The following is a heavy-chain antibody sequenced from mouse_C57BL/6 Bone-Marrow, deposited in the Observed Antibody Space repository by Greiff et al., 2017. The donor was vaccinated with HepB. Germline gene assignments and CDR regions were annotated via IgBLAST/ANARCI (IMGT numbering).Heavy chain of an antibody. Sequence: VQLQESGTELVKPGASVKLSCKASGYTFTSYWMHWVKQRPGQGLEWIGNINPSNGGTNYNEKFKSKATLTVDKSSSTAYMQLSSLTSEDSAVYYCARRNYYSNFYYYAMDYWGQGTSVTVSS. CDR3: ARRNYYSNFYYYAMDY. J-gene: IGHJ4*01. CDR1: GYTFTSYW. D-gene: IGHD2-5*01. V-gene: IGHV1-53*01. CDR2: INPSNGGT.